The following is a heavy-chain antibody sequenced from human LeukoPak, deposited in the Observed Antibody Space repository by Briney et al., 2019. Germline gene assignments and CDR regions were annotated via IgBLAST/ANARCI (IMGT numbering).Heavy chain of an antibody. D-gene: IGHD5/OR15-5a*01. CDR3: ARVVSGGTFDS. V-gene: IGHV4-59*12. CDR1: GGSISSYY. J-gene: IGHJ5*01. CDR2: IYYTGST. Sequence: SETLSLTCTVSGGSISSYYWSWIRQPPGKGLEWIGYIYYTGSTKYNPSLKSRLTMSIDEAKNKFSLKVNSVTAADTAVYYCARVVSGGTFDSWGQGTLVTVSS.